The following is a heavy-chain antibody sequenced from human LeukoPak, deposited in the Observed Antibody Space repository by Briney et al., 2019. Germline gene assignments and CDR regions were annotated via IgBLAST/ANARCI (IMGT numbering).Heavy chain of an antibody. D-gene: IGHD5-18*01. Sequence: GGSLRLSCAASGFTFSSYAMNWVRQAPGRGLEWVSTISGSGGSTYYADSVKGRFTISRDNSKNTLYLQMNSLRAEDTAVYYCAKDGYSYGTTDYWGQGTLVTVSS. CDR2: ISGSGGST. V-gene: IGHV3-23*01. CDR3: AKDGYSYGTTDY. CDR1: GFTFSSYA. J-gene: IGHJ4*02.